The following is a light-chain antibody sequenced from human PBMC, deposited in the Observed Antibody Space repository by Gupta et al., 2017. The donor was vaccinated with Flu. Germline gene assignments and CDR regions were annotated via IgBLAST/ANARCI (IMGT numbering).Light chain of an antibody. CDR3: CSYAGSSAAV. V-gene: IGLV2-23*01. CDR2: EGS. Sequence: ASVSGSPGQSITISCTGTSSDVGSYNLVSWYQQHPGKAPKLMIYEGSKRPSGVSNRFSGSKSGNTASLTISGLQAEEEADYYSCSYAGSSAAVFGGGTKLTVL. J-gene: IGLJ3*02. CDR1: SSDVGSYNL.